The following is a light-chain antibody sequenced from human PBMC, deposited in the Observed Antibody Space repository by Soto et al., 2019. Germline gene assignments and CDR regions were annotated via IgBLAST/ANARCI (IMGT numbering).Light chain of an antibody. CDR3: AAWDGSLNNVL. Sequence: QSVLTQAPSASGTPGQRVTISCSGSGSSIGTNTVNWYRQLPGTAPKLLIYGNNQRPSGVPDRFSGSKSGTSASLAISGLQSVDEAEYYCAAWDGSLNNVLFGGGTKLTVL. J-gene: IGLJ2*01. CDR2: GNN. V-gene: IGLV1-44*01. CDR1: GSSIGTNT.